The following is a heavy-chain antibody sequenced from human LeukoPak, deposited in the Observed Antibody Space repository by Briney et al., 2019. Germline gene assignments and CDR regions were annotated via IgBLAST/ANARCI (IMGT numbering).Heavy chain of an antibody. CDR3: VKDPYSSSSGGPYAMDV. Sequence: GGSLRLSCAASGFTFSSYAMSWVRQAPGKGLEWVSAISSSGGWTYYADSVKGRFTISGDNSKNTLYLQMNSLRVEDTAVYYCVKDPYSSSSGGPYAMDVWGQGTTVTVSS. V-gene: IGHV3-23*01. D-gene: IGHD6-6*01. J-gene: IGHJ6*02. CDR2: ISSSGGWT. CDR1: GFTFSSYA.